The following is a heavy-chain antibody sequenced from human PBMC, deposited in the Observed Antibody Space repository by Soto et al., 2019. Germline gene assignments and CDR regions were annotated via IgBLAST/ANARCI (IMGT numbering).Heavy chain of an antibody. CDR3: ARILRNRITMVRGVISWFDP. CDR2: IFSNDEK. J-gene: IGHJ5*02. CDR1: GFSLSNARMG. D-gene: IGHD3-10*01. Sequence: QVTLKESGPVLVKPTETLTLTCTVSGFSLSNARMGVSWIRQPPGKALEWLAHIFSNDEKSYSTSLKSRLTISKDTSKSQVVLTMTNIDPVDTATYYCARILRNRITMVRGVISWFDPWGQGTLVTVSS. V-gene: IGHV2-26*01.